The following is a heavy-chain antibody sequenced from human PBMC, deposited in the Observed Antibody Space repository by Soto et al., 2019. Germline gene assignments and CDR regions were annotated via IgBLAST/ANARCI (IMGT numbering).Heavy chain of an antibody. D-gene: IGHD1-26*01. CDR1: GFTFSSYA. CDR2: ISYDGSNK. V-gene: IGHV3-30-3*01. J-gene: IGHJ6*02. Sequence: GGSLRLSCAASGFTFSSYAMHWVRQAPGKGLEWVAVISYDGSNKYYADSVKGRFTISKDNSKNTLYLQMNSLRAEDTAVYYCARDLWELLPGQADYYYYYGMDVWGQGTTVTVSS. CDR3: ARDLWELLPGQADYYYYYGMDV.